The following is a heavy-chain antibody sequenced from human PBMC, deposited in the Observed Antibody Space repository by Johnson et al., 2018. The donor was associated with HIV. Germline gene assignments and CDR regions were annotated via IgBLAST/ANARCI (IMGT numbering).Heavy chain of an antibody. Sequence: QVQLVESGGGVVRPGGSLRLSCAASGFTVSSNYMNWIRQAPGKGLEWVSYISSSGSTMYYADSVKGRFTISRDNAKNSLYLQMNSLRAEDTAVYHCARRGNWNYLKSAFDIWGQGTMVTVSS. CDR1: GFTVSSNY. V-gene: IGHV3-11*04. J-gene: IGHJ3*02. D-gene: IGHD1-7*01. CDR2: ISSSGSTM. CDR3: ARRGNWNYLKSAFDI.